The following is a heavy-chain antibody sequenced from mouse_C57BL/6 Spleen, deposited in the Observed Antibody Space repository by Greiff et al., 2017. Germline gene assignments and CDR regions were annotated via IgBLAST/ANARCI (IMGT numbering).Heavy chain of an antibody. D-gene: IGHD1-1*01. CDR2: IYPGDGDT. V-gene: IGHV1-80*01. CDR1: GYAFSSYW. CDR3: ARTGFTTVVALDY. Sequence: VMLVESGAELVKPGASVKISCKASGYAFSSYWMNWVKQRPGKGLEWIGQIYPGDGDTNYNGKFKGKATLTADKSSSTAYMQLSSLTSEDSAVYFCARTGFTTVVALDYWGQGTTLTVSS. J-gene: IGHJ2*01.